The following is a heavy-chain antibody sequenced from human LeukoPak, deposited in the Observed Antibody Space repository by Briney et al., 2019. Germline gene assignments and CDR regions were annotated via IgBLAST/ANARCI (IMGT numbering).Heavy chain of an antibody. CDR1: GGSIGSSPYF. D-gene: IGHD3-3*01. V-gene: IGHV4-39*01. CDR2: ISSSGSA. Sequence: SETLSLTCTVSGGSIGSSPYFWGWIRQPPGKGLEWIGSISSSGSAYYNPSLKSRVTISVDTSKNQFSLKLSSVTAADTAVYYCARIITYYDFSCWFDPWGQGTLVTVSS. J-gene: IGHJ5*02. CDR3: ARIITYYDFSCWFDP.